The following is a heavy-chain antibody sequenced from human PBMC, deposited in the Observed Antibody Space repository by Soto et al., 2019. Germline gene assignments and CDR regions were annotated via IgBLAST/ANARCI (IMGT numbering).Heavy chain of an antibody. CDR2: IYYSGST. CDR1: GGSISSGDYY. Sequence: SETLSLTCTVSGGSISSGDYYWSWIRQPPGKGLEWIGYIYYSGSTYYNPSLKSRVTISVDTSKNQFSLKLSSVTAADTAVYYCARGVLGYCISTSCYRPPPFDYWGQGTLVTVSS. D-gene: IGHD2-2*02. V-gene: IGHV4-30-4*01. J-gene: IGHJ4*02. CDR3: ARGVLGYCISTSCYRPPPFDY.